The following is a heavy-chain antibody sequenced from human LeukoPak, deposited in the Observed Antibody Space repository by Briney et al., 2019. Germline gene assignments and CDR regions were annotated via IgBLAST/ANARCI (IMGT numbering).Heavy chain of an antibody. J-gene: IGHJ3*02. V-gene: IGHV4-59*08. D-gene: IGHD4-17*01. CDR3: ARHATVTTLDPNAFDI. Sequence: ASETLSLTCTVSGGSITSYYWSWLRQPPGKTLEWIGSIYYTGTTNYNPSLKSRVTISVDTSKRQLSLKLSSVIAADTAVYFCARHATVTTLDPNAFDIWGQGTMVTVSS. CDR2: IYYTGTT. CDR1: GGSITSYY.